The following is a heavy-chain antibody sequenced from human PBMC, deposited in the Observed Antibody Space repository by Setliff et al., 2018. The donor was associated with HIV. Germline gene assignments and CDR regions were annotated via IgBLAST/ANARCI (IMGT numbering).Heavy chain of an antibody. Sequence: SETLSLTCNVSGVSISAYYWSWIRQPPGKGLEWVGYAYYGGVTNYNPSLESRLTISVDTSKNQFSLALGSVTAADTAVYYCAYSTGWYYFDYWGHGTLVTVSS. CDR1: GVSISAYY. CDR2: AYYGGVT. CDR3: AYSTGWYYFDY. J-gene: IGHJ4*01. D-gene: IGHD6-19*01. V-gene: IGHV4-59*01.